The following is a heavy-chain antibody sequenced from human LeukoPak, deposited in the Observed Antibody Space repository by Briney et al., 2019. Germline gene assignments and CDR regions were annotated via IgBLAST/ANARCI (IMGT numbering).Heavy chain of an antibody. CDR2: IRYDGTNK. Sequence: GGSLRLSCAASGFTFRSYGMHWVRQAPGKGLEWVAFIRYDGTNKYQADSVKGRFTISRDNSKNTLYLQMNSLRAEDTAVYYCAKSSSQGYDSSGYFPHWGQGTLVTVSS. CDR1: GFTFRSYG. D-gene: IGHD3-22*01. J-gene: IGHJ4*02. CDR3: AKSSSQGYDSSGYFPH. V-gene: IGHV3-30*02.